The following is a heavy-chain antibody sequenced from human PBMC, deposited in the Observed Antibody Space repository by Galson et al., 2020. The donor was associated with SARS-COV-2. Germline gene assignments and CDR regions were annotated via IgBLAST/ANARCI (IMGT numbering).Heavy chain of an antibody. Sequence: GESLKISCAASRFTFDLYCMNWVRQAPGKGLEWVSAISGDGYDTFYADSVKGRFTVSSDNSKNTLYLQLNSLRAEDTAIYYCAKGPWTAGSDSYYFDNWGQGTLVTVSS. D-gene: IGHD3-10*01. CDR3: AKGPWTAGSDSYYFDN. J-gene: IGHJ4*02. V-gene: IGHV3-23*01. CDR1: RFTFDLYC. CDR2: ISGDGYDT.